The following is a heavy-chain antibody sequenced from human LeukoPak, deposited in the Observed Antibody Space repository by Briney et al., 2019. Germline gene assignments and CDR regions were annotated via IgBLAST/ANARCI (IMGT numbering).Heavy chain of an antibody. Sequence: GGSLRLSCAASGFTFSSYAMHWVRQAPGKGLEWVAVISYDGSNKYYADSVKGRFTISRDNSKNTLYLQMNSLRAEDTAVYYCARDFFGWGQGTLVTVSS. D-gene: IGHD2/OR15-2a*01. V-gene: IGHV3-30*14. CDR3: ARDFFG. CDR2: ISYDGSNK. J-gene: IGHJ4*02. CDR1: GFTFSSYA.